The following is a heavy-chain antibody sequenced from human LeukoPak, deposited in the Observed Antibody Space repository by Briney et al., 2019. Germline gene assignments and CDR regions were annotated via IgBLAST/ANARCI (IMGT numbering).Heavy chain of an antibody. CDR1: GGSISSSSYY. D-gene: IGHD1-14*01. Sequence: SETLSLTCTVSGGSISSSSYYWGWIRQPPGKGLEWIGSIYYSGSTYYNPSLKSRVTISVDTSKNQFSLKLSSVTAADTAVYYCARGGIEWFDPWGQGTLVTVSS. CDR3: ARGGIEWFDP. V-gene: IGHV4-39*07. CDR2: IYYSGST. J-gene: IGHJ5*02.